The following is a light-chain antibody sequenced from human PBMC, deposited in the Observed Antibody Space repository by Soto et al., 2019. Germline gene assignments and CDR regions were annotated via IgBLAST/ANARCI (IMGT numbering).Light chain of an antibody. CDR1: QSISSW. J-gene: IGKJ1*01. Sequence: DIQMTQSPSTLSASVVDRVTITCRASQSISSWLAWYQQKPGKAPKLLIYKASSLESGVPSRFSGSGSGTEFTLTISSLQPDDFATYYCQQYNNYPTFGQGTKVDIK. V-gene: IGKV1-5*03. CDR3: QQYNNYPT. CDR2: KAS.